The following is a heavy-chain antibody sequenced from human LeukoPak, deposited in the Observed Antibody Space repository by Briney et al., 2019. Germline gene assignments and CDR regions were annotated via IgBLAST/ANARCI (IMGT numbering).Heavy chain of an antibody. J-gene: IGHJ4*02. D-gene: IGHD4-17*01. CDR2: ISSSGSTI. CDR3: ARDRYGDYDFDY. Sequence: GGSLRLSCAASGFTFSSYAMSWVRQAPGKGLEWLSYISSSGSTIYYADSVKGRFTISRDQAKNSLFLQMDSLRDEDTAVYYCARDRYGDYDFDYWGQGTLVTVSS. CDR1: GFTFSSYA. V-gene: IGHV3-48*02.